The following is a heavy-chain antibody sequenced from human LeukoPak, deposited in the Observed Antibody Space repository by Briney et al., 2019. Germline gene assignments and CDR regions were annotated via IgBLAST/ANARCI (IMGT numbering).Heavy chain of an antibody. J-gene: IGHJ4*02. CDR2: ISGSGGST. V-gene: IGHV3-23*01. CDR1: GFTFSNYA. CDR3: ARDMTTVTTGDY. D-gene: IGHD4-17*01. Sequence: HTGGSPRLSCAASGFTFSNYAMSWVRQAPGKGLEWVSGISGSGGSTYYADSVTGRFTVSRDNSKSTLYLQMNSLRAEDTAVYYCARDMTTVTTGDYWGQGTLVTVSS.